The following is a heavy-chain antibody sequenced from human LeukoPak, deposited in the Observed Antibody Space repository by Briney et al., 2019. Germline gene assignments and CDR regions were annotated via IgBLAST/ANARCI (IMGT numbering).Heavy chain of an antibody. Sequence: SETLSLTCAVYGGSFSGYYWSWIRQPPGKGLEWIGEINHSGSTNYNPSLKSRVTISVDTSKNQFSLKLSSVTAADTAVYYCARFLWFVESNWGQGTLVTVSS. D-gene: IGHD3-10*01. CDR2: INHSGST. CDR1: GGSFSGYY. J-gene: IGHJ4*02. V-gene: IGHV4-34*01. CDR3: ARFLWFVESN.